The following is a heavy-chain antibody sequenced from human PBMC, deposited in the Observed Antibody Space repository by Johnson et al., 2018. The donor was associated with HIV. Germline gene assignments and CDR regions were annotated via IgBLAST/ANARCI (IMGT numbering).Heavy chain of an antibody. V-gene: IGHV3-30-3*01. CDR1: GFTFSSYA. CDR3: VRRFYDI. J-gene: IGHJ3*02. Sequence: QVQLVESGGGVVQPGRSLRLSCAASGFTFSSYAMHWVRQAPGKGLEWVAFISYDGSNKYYADSVKGRFTISRDNSKNTLFLQMNSLRAEDTAGYYCVRRFYDIWGQGTTVIVSS. CDR2: ISYDGSNK.